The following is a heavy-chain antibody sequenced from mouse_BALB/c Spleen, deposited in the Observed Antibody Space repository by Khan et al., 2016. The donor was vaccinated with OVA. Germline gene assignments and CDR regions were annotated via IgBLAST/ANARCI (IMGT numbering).Heavy chain of an antibody. D-gene: IGHD2-2*01. Sequence: EVELVESGGGLVKPGGSLKLSCAASEFTFSDYYMYWVRQTPEKRLEWVATISDGGSYTSYPDSVKGRFTISRDNAKNNLYLQMSSLKSEYTAMYYCSSGGYGAFGFWGQGTLVTVSA. CDR1: EFTFSDYY. J-gene: IGHJ3*01. CDR2: ISDGGSYT. CDR3: SSGGYGAFGF. V-gene: IGHV5-4*02.